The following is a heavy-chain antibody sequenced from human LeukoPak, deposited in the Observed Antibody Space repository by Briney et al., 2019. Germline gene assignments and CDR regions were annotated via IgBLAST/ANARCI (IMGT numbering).Heavy chain of an antibody. D-gene: IGHD2-2*02. V-gene: IGHV4-34*01. J-gene: IGHJ1*01. CDR2: INHSGST. CDR1: GGSFSGYY. CDR3: ARVGYCSSTSCYRGEYFQH. Sequence: PSETLSLTCAVYGGSFSGYYWSWIRQPPGKGLEWIGEINHSGSTNYNPSLKSRVTISVDTSKNQFSLKLSSVIAADTAVYYCARVGYCSSTSCYRGEYFQHWGQGTLVTVSS.